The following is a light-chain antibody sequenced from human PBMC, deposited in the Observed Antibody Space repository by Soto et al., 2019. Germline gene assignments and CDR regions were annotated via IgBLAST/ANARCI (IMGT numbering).Light chain of an antibody. CDR2: FNRDGSH. Sequence: QLVLTQSPSASASLGASVKLTCTLSRGHSDYGIAWHQQQPDKCPRYLMKFNRDGSHNKGDGIPDRFSGSSSGAERYLIISSLQSDDEADYYCQTWDTVVVFGGGTKLTVL. J-gene: IGLJ2*01. CDR3: QTWDTVVV. V-gene: IGLV4-69*01. CDR1: RGHSDYG.